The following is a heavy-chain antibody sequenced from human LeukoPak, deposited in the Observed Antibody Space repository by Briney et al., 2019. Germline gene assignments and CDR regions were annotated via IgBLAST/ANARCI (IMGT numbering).Heavy chain of an antibody. V-gene: IGHV6-1*01. CDR3: AIGYDSSGHYSDAFDF. J-gene: IGHJ3*01. CDR1: GDSVSSNSAA. CDR2: TYYSVKWYN. D-gene: IGHD3-22*01. Sequence: SQTLSLTCAISGDSVSSNSAAWSWIRQSPSRGLEWLGRTYYSVKWYNDYAVSVKSRMTINPDTSKNQFSLQLNPVTPEDTAVYYCAIGYDSSGHYSDAFDFWGQGTIVTVSS.